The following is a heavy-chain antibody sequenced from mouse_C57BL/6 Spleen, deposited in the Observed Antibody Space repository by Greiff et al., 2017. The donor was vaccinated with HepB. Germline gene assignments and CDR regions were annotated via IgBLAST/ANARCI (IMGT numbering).Heavy chain of an antibody. D-gene: IGHD1-1*01. V-gene: IGHV14-4*01. Sequence: EVQLQESGAELVRPGASVKLSCTASGFNIKDDYMHWVKQRPEQGLEWIGWIDPENGDTEYASKFQGKATITADTSSNTAYLQLSSLTSEDTAVYYCTTPTVVHYFDYWGQGTTLTVSS. J-gene: IGHJ2*01. CDR3: TTPTVVHYFDY. CDR1: GFNIKDDY. CDR2: IDPENGDT.